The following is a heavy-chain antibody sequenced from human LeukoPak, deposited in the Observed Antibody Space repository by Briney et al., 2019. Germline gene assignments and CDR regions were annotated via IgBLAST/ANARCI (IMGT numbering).Heavy chain of an antibody. Sequence: SETLSPTCTVSGGSISSSSYYWGWIRQPPGKGLEWIGSIYYSGSTYYNPSLKSRVTISVDTSKNQFSLKLSSVTAADTAVYYCARGHTRQFDYWGQGTLVTVSS. CDR3: ARGHTRQFDY. J-gene: IGHJ4*02. CDR2: IYYSGST. D-gene: IGHD6-25*01. CDR1: GGSISSSSYY. V-gene: IGHV4-39*07.